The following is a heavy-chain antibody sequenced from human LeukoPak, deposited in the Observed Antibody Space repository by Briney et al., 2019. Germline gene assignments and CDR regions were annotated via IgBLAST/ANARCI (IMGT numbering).Heavy chain of an antibody. D-gene: IGHD6-19*01. CDR2: INHSGST. V-gene: IGHV4-34*01. J-gene: IGHJ6*02. Sequence: SETLSLTCAVYGGSFSGYYWSWIRQPPGKGLEWIGEINHSGSTNYNPSLKGRVTISVDTSKNQFSLKLSSVTAADTAVYYCARGDSSGWYDNYYGMDVWGQGTTVTVSS. CDR1: GGSFSGYY. CDR3: ARGDSSGWYDNYYGMDV.